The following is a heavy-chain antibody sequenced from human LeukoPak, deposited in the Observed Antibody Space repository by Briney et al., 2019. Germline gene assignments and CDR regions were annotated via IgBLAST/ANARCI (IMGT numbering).Heavy chain of an antibody. D-gene: IGHD2-2*01. CDR1: GYTFTGYY. V-gene: IGHV1-2*02. CDR2: INPNSGGT. J-gene: IGHJ6*02. CDR3: ARDHVVPAAIRYYYYGMDV. Sequence: GASVKVSCKASGYTFTGYYMHWVRQAPGQGLEWMGWINPNSGGTNYAQKFQGRVTMTRDTSISTAYMELSRLRSDDTAVYYCARDHVVPAAIRYYYYGMDVWGQETTVTVSS.